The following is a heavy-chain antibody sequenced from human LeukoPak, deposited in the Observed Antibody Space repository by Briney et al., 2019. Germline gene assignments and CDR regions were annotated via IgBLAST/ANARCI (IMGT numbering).Heavy chain of an antibody. V-gene: IGHV3-23*01. CDR3: GLAYCGGDCSYFDY. CDR1: GFTFSSYA. CDR2: ISGSGGST. Sequence: GGSLRPSCAASGFTFSSYAMSWVRQAPGKGLEWVSAISGSGGSTYYADSVKGRFTISRDNSKNTLYLQMNSLRAEDTAVYYCGLAYCGGDCSYFDYWGQGTLVTVSS. J-gene: IGHJ4*02. D-gene: IGHD2-21*02.